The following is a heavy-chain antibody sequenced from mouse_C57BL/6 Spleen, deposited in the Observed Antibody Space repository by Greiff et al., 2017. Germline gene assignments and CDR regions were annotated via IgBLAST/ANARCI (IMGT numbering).Heavy chain of an antibody. J-gene: IGHJ4*01. Sequence: QVQLQQPGTELVKPGASVKLSCKASGYTFTSYWMHWVKQRPGQGLEWIGNINTSNVGNNYNEKFKSKATLTVDKSASTAYMQLSSLTSEDSAGYYCARDEDYDGYYAMDYWGQGTSVTVSS. CDR3: ARDEDYDGYYAMDY. CDR1: GYTFTSYW. CDR2: INTSNVGN. V-gene: IGHV1-53*01. D-gene: IGHD2-4*01.